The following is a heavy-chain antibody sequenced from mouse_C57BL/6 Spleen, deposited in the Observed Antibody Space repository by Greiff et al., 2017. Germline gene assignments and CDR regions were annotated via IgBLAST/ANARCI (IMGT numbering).Heavy chain of an antibody. CDR1: GYTFTDYY. J-gene: IGHJ2*01. V-gene: IGHV1-26*01. CDR3: AREDDGYYDYFDY. CDR2: INPNNGGT. D-gene: IGHD2-3*01. Sequence: EVKLQQSGPELVKPGASVKISCKASGYTFTDYYMNWVKQSHGKSLEWIGDINPNNGGTSYNQKFTGKATLTVDKSSSTAYMELRSLTSEDSAVYYCAREDDGYYDYFDYWGQGTTLTVSS.